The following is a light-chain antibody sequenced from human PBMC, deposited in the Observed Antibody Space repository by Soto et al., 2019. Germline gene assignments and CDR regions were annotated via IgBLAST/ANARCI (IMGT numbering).Light chain of an antibody. J-gene: IGKJ3*01. CDR2: DAS. CDR3: QQYGSSPFT. Sequence: DIQMPQSPSTLSASVGDRFPITCRASQSISSWLAWYQQKPGKAPKLLIYDASSLESGVPSRFSGSGSGTEFTLTISRLEPEDFAVYYCQQYGSSPFTFGPGTKVDI. V-gene: IGKV1-5*01. CDR1: QSISSW.